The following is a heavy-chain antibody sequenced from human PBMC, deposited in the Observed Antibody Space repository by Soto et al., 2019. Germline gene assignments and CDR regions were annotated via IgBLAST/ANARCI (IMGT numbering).Heavy chain of an antibody. CDR1: GGTFSSYA. Sequence: QVQLVQSGAEVKKPGSSVKVSCKASGGTFSSYAISWVRQAPGQGLEWMGGIIPIFGTANYARKFQGRVTITADESTSTAYMELSSLRSEDTAVYYCAREGIVVVPAARGGYNWFDPWGQGTLVTVSS. D-gene: IGHD2-2*01. CDR2: IIPIFGTA. J-gene: IGHJ5*02. V-gene: IGHV1-69*01. CDR3: AREGIVVVPAARGGYNWFDP.